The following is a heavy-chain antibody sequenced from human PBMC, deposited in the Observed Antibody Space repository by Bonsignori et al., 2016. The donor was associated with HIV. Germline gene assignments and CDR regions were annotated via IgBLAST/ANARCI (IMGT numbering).Heavy chain of an antibody. CDR3: AREATGYPRYFDL. V-gene: IGHV3-30-3*01. D-gene: IGHD3-9*01. Sequence: GGSLRLSCAASGFTFSSCAMHWVRQAPGKGLEWVAVISYDGNNKYYADSVKGRVTISRDNFENTLYLQMHSLRAEDTAVYYCAREATGYPRYFDLWGRGTLVTVSS. CDR2: ISYDGNNK. CDR1: GFTFSSCA. J-gene: IGHJ2*01.